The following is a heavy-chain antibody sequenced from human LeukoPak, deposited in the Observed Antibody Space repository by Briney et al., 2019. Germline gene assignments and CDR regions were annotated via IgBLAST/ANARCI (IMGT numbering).Heavy chain of an antibody. CDR3: ARSITSSWYGDFQH. Sequence: WETLSLTCTVSGGSMSGYFWSWIRQPPGKGLEWIGYIYYSGSTNYNPSLKSRVTISVDTSKNQFSLKLSSVTAADTAVYYCARSITSSWYGDFQHWGQGTLVTVSS. J-gene: IGHJ1*01. CDR2: IYYSGST. D-gene: IGHD6-13*01. V-gene: IGHV4-59*01. CDR1: GGSMSGYF.